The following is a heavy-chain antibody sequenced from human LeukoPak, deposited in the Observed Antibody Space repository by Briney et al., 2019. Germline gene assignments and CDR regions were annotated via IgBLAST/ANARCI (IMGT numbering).Heavy chain of an antibody. CDR3: AKSIISGTGGGDY. CDR1: GFTFNSYA. J-gene: IGHJ4*02. V-gene: IGHV3-23*01. CDR2: ISGSGSST. D-gene: IGHD2-2*01. Sequence: GRSLRLSCAASGFTFNSYAMSWVRQAPGKGLAWVSGISGSGSSTYYADSVKGRFTISRDNSKNTLYLQMNSLRAEDTAVSKCAKSIISGTGGGDYWGQGTLVTVSS.